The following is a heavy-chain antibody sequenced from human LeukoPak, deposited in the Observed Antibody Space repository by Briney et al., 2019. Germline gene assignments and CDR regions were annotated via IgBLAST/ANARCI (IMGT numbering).Heavy chain of an antibody. D-gene: IGHD3-22*01. V-gene: IGHV4-61*05. Sequence: ASETLSLTCTVSGGSISSSSYYWGWIRQPPGKGLEWIGYIYYSGSTNYNPSLKSRVTISVDTSKNQFSLKLSSVTAADTAVYYCARGSSSYYDSSGYNLDYWGQGTLVTVSS. CDR2: IYYSGST. CDR1: GGSISSSSYY. CDR3: ARGSSSYYDSSGYNLDY. J-gene: IGHJ4*02.